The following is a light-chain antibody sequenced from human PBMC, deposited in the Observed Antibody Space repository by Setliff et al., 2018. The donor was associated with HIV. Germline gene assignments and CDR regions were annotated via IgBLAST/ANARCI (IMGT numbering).Light chain of an antibody. CDR1: TSNIASNA. V-gene: IGLV1-44*01. Sequence: QSALTQPPSASGTPGQRVTIFCSGTTSNIASNAVNWYQQFPGTAPKVLIYSNDQRPSGVPDRFSGSKSGISGSLAISGLQSADEADYYCAAWDDTLNGWVFGGGTKVTVL. CDR3: AAWDDTLNGWV. J-gene: IGLJ3*02. CDR2: SND.